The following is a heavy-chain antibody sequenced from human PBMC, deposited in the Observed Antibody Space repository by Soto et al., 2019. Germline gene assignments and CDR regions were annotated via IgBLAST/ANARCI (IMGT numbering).Heavy chain of an antibody. CDR2: IRSKAYGGTT. V-gene: IGHV3-49*03. CDR3: LGSGILNDY. D-gene: IGHD3-10*01. Sequence: GESLRLSCTASGCTFGDYAMSWFRQAPGKGLEWVGFIRSKAYGGTTEYAASVKGRFTISRDDSKSIAYLQMNSLKTEDTAVYYCLGSGILNDYWGQGTLVTVSS. J-gene: IGHJ4*02. CDR1: GCTFGDYA.